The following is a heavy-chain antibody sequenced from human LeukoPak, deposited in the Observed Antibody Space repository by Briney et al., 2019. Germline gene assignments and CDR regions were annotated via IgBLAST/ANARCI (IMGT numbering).Heavy chain of an antibody. CDR1: GFTFSDYY. J-gene: IGHJ4*02. CDR2: ISSSGSTI. Sequence: GGSLRLSCAASGFTFSDYYMSWIRQAPGKGLEWVSYISSSGSTIYYADSVKGRFTISRDSSENTLYLQMNSLRAEDTAVYYCARVSTTIGYFDYWGRGTLVTVSA. V-gene: IGHV3-11*04. CDR3: ARVSTTIGYFDY. D-gene: IGHD4-11*01.